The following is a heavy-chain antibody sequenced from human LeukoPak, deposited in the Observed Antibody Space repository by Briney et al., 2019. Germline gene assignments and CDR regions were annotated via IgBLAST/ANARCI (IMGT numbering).Heavy chain of an antibody. CDR1: GFTVNSNY. CDR2: IYSGGST. CDR3: AGAPTYSPGIYYFDY. V-gene: IGHV3-53*01. J-gene: IGHJ4*02. Sequence: GGSLRLSCAASGFTVNSNYMSWVRQAPGKGLEWVSVIYSGGSTYYADSVKGRFTISRDNSKNTLYLQMNSLRAEDTAVYYCAGAPTYSPGIYYFDYWGQGTLVTVSS. D-gene: IGHD3-10*01.